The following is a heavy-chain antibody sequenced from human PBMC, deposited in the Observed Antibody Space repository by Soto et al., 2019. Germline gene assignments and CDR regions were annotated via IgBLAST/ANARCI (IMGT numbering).Heavy chain of an antibody. V-gene: IGHV3-74*01. Sequence: EVQLVESGGGLVQPGGSLRLSCAASGFTFSSYWMHWVSQAPGKGLVWLSRINSDGSSTSYADSVKGRCTISRDNAKNTLYLPMNSLRAADTAVYYCVRTSLVVAAATREDYWGQGTLVTVSS. D-gene: IGHD2-15*01. CDR2: INSDGSST. J-gene: IGHJ4*02. CDR1: GFTFSSYW. CDR3: VRTSLVVAAATREDY.